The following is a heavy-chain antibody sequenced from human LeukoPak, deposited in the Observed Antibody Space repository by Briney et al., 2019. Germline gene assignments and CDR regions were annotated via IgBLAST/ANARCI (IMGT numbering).Heavy chain of an antibody. D-gene: IGHD3-9*01. CDR3: TRDLMDYDVSTGLHHYYMDV. Sequence: GGSLRLSCVVSGFTFSSYWMHWVRQAPGKGLVWVSRINSGGSRTIYADSVKGRFTISRDDAKNTLYLQMNTLRVEDTAVYYCTRDLMDYDVSTGLHHYYMDVWGQGTTVTVSS. CDR1: GFTFSSYW. J-gene: IGHJ6*02. CDR2: INSGGSRT. V-gene: IGHV3-74*01.